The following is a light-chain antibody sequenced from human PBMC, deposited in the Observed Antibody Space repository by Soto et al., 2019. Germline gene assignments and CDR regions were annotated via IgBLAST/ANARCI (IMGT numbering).Light chain of an antibody. V-gene: IGKV1-33*01. CDR3: QQFDNVPLT. CDR1: RDITDY. CDR2: DAS. J-gene: IGKJ4*01. Sequence: DVQMTQSPSSLSASVVGRFTSTFRASRDITDYLNWYQQKPGKAPKLLIYDASNLETGVPSRFSGSGSGTDFTLTITSLQPEDIATYYCQQFDNVPLTFGGGTKVDI.